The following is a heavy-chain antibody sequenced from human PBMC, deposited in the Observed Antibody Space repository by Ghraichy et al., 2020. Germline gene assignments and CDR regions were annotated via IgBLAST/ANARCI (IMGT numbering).Heavy chain of an antibody. CDR3: ARGYRGGNRFDP. D-gene: IGHD3-10*01. Sequence: SETLSLTCAVYGGSFSGYYWSWIRQPPGKGLEWIGEINHSGSTNYNPSLKSRVTISVDTSKNQFSLKLSSVTAADTAVYYCARGYRGGNRFDPWGQGTLVTVSS. CDR2: INHSGST. CDR1: GGSFSGYY. J-gene: IGHJ5*02. V-gene: IGHV4-34*01.